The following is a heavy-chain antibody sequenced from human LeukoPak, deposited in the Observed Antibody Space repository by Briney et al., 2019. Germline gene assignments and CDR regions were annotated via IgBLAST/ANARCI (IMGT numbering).Heavy chain of an antibody. Sequence: PGGSLRLSCAASGFTFSSYWMSWVRQAPGKGLEWVANIKQDGSEKYYVDSVKGRFTISRDNAKNSLYLQMNSLRAEDTAVYYCAREVGYCSSTSCSNYFDYWGQGTLVTVSS. D-gene: IGHD2-2*01. CDR1: GFTFSSYW. CDR2: IKQDGSEK. CDR3: AREVGYCSSTSCSNYFDY. V-gene: IGHV3-7*01. J-gene: IGHJ4*02.